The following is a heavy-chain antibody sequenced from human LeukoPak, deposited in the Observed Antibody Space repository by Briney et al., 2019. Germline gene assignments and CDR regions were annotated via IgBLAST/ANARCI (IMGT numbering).Heavy chain of an antibody. Sequence: GGSLRLSCAASGFNFSSYGMHWVRQAPGKGLEWVSGISGSGSTHYADSVKGRFTISRDDSKNRVYLQMNSLRAEDTAVYYCARRPVGAPNYFDYWGRGTLVTVSS. J-gene: IGHJ4*02. V-gene: IGHV3-23*01. D-gene: IGHD1-26*01. CDR2: ISGSGST. CDR3: ARRPVGAPNYFDY. CDR1: GFNFSSYG.